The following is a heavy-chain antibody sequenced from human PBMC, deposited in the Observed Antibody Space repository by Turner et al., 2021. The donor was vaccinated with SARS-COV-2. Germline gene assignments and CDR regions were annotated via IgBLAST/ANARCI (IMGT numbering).Heavy chain of an antibody. D-gene: IGHD2-21*01. J-gene: IGHJ6*02. CDR1: GFALSSFS. Sequence: VQLVESGGGLVQPGGSLRLSCATSGFALSSFSIHWVRQSPGKGLEWVAAISYDGKDKTYADSVKGRFSISRDNSENTLSLQMDSLSPDDTAVYFCARDFVEVVPVITPTYYDYYGLDVWGQGTTVTVSS. CDR2: ISYDGKDK. CDR3: ARDFVEVVPVITPTYYDYYGLDV. V-gene: IGHV3-30*04.